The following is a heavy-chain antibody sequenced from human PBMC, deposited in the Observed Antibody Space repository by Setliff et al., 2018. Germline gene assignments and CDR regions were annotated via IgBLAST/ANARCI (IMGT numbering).Heavy chain of an antibody. CDR1: GYSFSTYA. J-gene: IGHJ6*03. CDR2: INTNTGNP. CDR3: ARASRFATIVWKGDYYMDV. D-gene: IGHD3-16*02. Sequence: ASVKVSCKASGYSFSTYAMSWIRQAPGQGLEWMGWINTNTGNPSYAQGFTGRFVFSLDTSVSTAYLQISSLKPEDTVMYYCARASRFATIVWKGDYYMDVWGKGTTVTVS. V-gene: IGHV7-4-1*02.